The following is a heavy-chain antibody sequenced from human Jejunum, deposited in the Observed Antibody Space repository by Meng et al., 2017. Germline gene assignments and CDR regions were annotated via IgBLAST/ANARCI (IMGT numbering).Heavy chain of an antibody. CDR1: GFSFSSYW. J-gene: IGHJ4*02. V-gene: IGHV3-74*01. D-gene: IGHD6-19*01. CDR3: ARDGVVGSSGWVEGLDY. CDR2: IDRDGTTT. Sequence: GESLKISCAASGFSFSSYWMHWVRQTPGKGLVWVSRIDRDGTTTGYADSVKGRFTISRDNAKNTLYLQMHSLRAEDTAVYFCARDGVVGSSGWVEGLDYWGQGTLVT.